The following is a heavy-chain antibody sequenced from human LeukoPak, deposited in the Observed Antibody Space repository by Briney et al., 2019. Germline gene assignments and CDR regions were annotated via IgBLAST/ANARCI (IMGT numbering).Heavy chain of an antibody. CDR2: ISGSGGST. V-gene: IGHV3-23*01. J-gene: IGHJ4*02. CDR1: GFTFSSYA. D-gene: IGHD3-22*01. CDR3: ARGEVIVVVIYYFAY. Sequence: GGSLRLSCAASGFTFSSYAMSWVRQAPGKGLEWVSAISGSGGSTYYADSVKGRFTISRDNSKNTLYLQMNSLRAEDTAVYYCARGEVIVVVIYYFAYWGQGTLVTVSS.